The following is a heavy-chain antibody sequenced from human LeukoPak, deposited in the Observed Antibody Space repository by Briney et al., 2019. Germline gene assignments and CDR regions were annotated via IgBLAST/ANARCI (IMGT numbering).Heavy chain of an antibody. D-gene: IGHD6-13*01. CDR2: IRYDGSNK. CDR3: AKGYSSSWYDNWFDP. Sequence: GGSLRLSCAASGFTFSSYGMHWVRQAPGKGLEWVAFIRYDGSNKYYADSVRGRFTISRDNSKNTLYLQMNSLRAEDTAVYYCAKGYSSSWYDNWFDPWGQGTLVTVSS. J-gene: IGHJ5*02. V-gene: IGHV3-30*02. CDR1: GFTFSSYG.